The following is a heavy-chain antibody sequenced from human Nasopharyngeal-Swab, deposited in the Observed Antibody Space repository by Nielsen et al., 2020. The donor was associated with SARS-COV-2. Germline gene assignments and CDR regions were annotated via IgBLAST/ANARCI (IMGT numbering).Heavy chain of an antibody. D-gene: IGHD4-17*01. J-gene: IGHJ4*02. CDR3: AKGVGYGDTGCFDE. CDR1: GFTYSTYA. V-gene: IGHV3-23*01. CDR2: ISGSGGNT. Sequence: GGSLRLSCVASGFTYSTYAMSWVRQAPGKGLEWVSGISGSGGNTYYADSAKGRFTISRDNSMETLYLQMNSLRVEDTAVYYCAKGVGYGDTGCFDEWGQGTLVTASS.